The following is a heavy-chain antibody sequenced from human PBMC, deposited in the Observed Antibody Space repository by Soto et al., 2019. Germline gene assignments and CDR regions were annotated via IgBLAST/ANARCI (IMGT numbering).Heavy chain of an antibody. Sequence: SETLSLTCTVSGGSISNSSYYWGWIRQPPGEGLEWIGSIYYGGSTYYNPSLKSRVTISVDTSKNQFSLRLSSVTAADTAVNYCAKHRMTIFGLVTHFFDYWGQGTLVTVSS. D-gene: IGHD3-3*01. CDR3: AKHRMTIFGLVTHFFDY. CDR1: GGSISNSSYY. J-gene: IGHJ4*01. CDR2: IYYGGST. V-gene: IGHV4-39*01.